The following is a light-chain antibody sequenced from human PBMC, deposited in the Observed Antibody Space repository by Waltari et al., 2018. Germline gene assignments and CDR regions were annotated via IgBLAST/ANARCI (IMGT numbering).Light chain of an antibody. V-gene: IGKV4-1*01. Sequence: DIAMTQSPDSLSVSLGERATINCKSSRSVFYTDNNKTYLTWYQQKPGQPTQLLISWASTRESGVPDRFIGSGSGTDFTLTISSLQAEDVAVYYCHQHYTTPWTFGQGTLVEL. J-gene: IGKJ1*01. CDR3: HQHYTTPWT. CDR1: RSVFYTDNNKTY. CDR2: WAS.